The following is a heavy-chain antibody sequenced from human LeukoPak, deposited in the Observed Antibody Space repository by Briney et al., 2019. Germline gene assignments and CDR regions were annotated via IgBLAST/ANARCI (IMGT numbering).Heavy chain of an antibody. CDR3: ANSAPAVDY. V-gene: IGHV3-21*04. CDR1: GFTFSSYS. CDR2: ISSSSSYI. J-gene: IGHJ4*02. Sequence: GGSLRLSCAAPGFTFSSYSMNWVRQAPGKGLEWVSSISSSSSYIYYADSVKGRFTISRDNSKNTPYLQMNSLRAEDTAVYYCANSAPAVDYWGQGTLVTVSS. D-gene: IGHD3-10*01.